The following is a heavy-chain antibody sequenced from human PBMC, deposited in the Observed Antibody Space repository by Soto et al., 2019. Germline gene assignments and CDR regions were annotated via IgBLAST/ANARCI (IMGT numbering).Heavy chain of an antibody. CDR3: AIEYSSSPPYYPIGY. Sequence: ASVKVSCKASGGTFSSYSISWVRQAPGQGLEWMGGIIPIFGTANYAQKFQGRVTITADESTSTAYIELSSLRSEDTAVYYCAIEYSSSPPYYPIGYWGQGTLVTVSS. V-gene: IGHV1-69*13. D-gene: IGHD6-6*01. CDR1: GGTFSSYS. J-gene: IGHJ4*02. CDR2: IIPIFGTA.